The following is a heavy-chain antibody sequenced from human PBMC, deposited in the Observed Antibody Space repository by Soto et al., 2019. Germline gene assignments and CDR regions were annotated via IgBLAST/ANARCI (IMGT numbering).Heavy chain of an antibody. V-gene: IGHV3-33*01. CDR3: ARDRYSYDSRAYQGVDWYFDL. CDR2: IWYDGSHE. J-gene: IGHJ2*01. Sequence: GSLRLSCAASGFTFNNYGMHWVRQAPCKGLEWVAVIWYDGSHESYADSVKGRFTISRDNSKNTLYLQMNSLRAEDTAVYYCARDRYSYDSRAYQGVDWYFDLWGRGTLVTVSS. CDR1: GFTFNNYG. D-gene: IGHD3-22*01.